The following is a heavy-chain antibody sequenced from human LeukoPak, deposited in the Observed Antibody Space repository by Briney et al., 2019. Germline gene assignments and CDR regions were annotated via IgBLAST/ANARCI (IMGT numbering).Heavy chain of an antibody. D-gene: IGHD6-25*01. V-gene: IGHV3-23*01. CDR2: ISNSSGST. CDR3: ASGGAPAGY. J-gene: IGHJ4*02. Sequence: GGSLRLSCAASGFTFSSYAMSWVRQAPGKGLEWVSSISNSSGSTYYADSVKGRFTISRDNSKNTLYLQMNSLRAEDTAVYYCASGGAPAGYWGQGTLVIASS. CDR1: GFTFSSYA.